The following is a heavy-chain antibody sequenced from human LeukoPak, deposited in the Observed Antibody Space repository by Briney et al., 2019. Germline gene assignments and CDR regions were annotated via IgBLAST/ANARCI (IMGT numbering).Heavy chain of an antibody. D-gene: IGHD3-22*01. J-gene: IGHJ4*02. Sequence: PGGSLRLSCAASGFTFSSYAMSWVRQAPGKGLEWVSAIRGSGGSTYYADSVKGRFTISRDNSKNTLYLQMNSLRAEDTAVYYCANAIYDSSGYYYSFDYWGQGTLVTVSS. CDR2: IRGSGGST. V-gene: IGHV3-23*01. CDR1: GFTFSSYA. CDR3: ANAIYDSSGYYYSFDY.